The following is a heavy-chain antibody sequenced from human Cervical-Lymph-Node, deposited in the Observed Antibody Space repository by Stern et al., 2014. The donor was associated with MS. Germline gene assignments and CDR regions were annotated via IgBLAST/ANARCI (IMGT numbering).Heavy chain of an antibody. D-gene: IGHD3-22*01. Sequence: VQLVESGGGLVQPGRSLRLSCAASGFTFDDYAMHWVRQAPGKGLEWVSGISGNSGSKDYADSVKGRFIISRDNAKNSLYLQMNSLRAEDTALYYCANDLDSSGYYYAIDYWGQGTLVTVSS. CDR2: ISGNSGSK. V-gene: IGHV3-9*01. CDR1: GFTFDDYA. J-gene: IGHJ4*02. CDR3: ANDLDSSGYYYAIDY.